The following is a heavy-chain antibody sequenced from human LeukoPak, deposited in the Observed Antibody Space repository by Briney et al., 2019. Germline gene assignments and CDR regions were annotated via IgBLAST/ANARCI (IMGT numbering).Heavy chain of an antibody. CDR1: GYTFSSFG. Sequence: GASVKVSCKASGYTFSSFGFMWVRQAPGQGLDWMGWISAYNGDTRYAQKFQGRVTMTTDTSTSTAYMELRSLTSDDTAVYYCARDGGDLLRVDYWGQGTQVTVSS. V-gene: IGHV1-18*01. CDR2: ISAYNGDT. J-gene: IGHJ4*02. CDR3: ARDGGDLLRVDY. D-gene: IGHD1-26*01.